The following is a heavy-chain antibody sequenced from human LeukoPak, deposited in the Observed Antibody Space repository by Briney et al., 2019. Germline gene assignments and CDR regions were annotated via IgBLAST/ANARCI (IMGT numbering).Heavy chain of an antibody. V-gene: IGHV3-43*02. Sequence: PGGSLRLSCAASGLIFDDFAMHWVRQVPGKGLEWVSLISGDGGSTYYADSVKGRFTISRDNSKNTLYLQMNSLRAEDTAVYYCAKAYSCGWQEPADYWGQGTLVTVSS. CDR1: GLIFDDFA. CDR3: AKAYSCGWQEPADY. J-gene: IGHJ4*02. D-gene: IGHD6-19*01. CDR2: ISGDGGST.